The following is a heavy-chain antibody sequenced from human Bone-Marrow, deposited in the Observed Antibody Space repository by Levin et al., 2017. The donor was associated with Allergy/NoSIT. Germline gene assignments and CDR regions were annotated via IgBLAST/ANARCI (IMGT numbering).Heavy chain of an antibody. J-gene: IGHJ2*01. CDR3: ARAAGIYDTSLHYFDL. CDR2: IGTAGDT. CDR1: GFTFSNYD. V-gene: IGHV3-13*01. Sequence: PGGSLRLSCTASGFTFSNYDFHWVRQVKGKGLEWVSGIGTAGDTHYSGSGKGRFTVSREKAKNSLYLQMNNLRDGDTAVYYCARAAGIYDTSLHYFDLWGRGTLVTVSS. D-gene: IGHD5/OR15-5a*01.